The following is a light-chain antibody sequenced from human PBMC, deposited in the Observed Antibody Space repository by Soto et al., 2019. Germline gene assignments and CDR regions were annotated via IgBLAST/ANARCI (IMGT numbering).Light chain of an antibody. CDR2: EVS. CDR3: TSYTRV. Sequence: QSVLTQPASVSGSPGQSITISCTETSSDIGGYNYVSWYQQHPGKAPKLMIYEVSNRPSGYSNRFSGSKSGNTASLTISGLQAEDEADYYCTSYTRVFGGGTKLTVL. V-gene: IGLV2-14*01. CDR1: SSDIGGYNY. J-gene: IGLJ3*02.